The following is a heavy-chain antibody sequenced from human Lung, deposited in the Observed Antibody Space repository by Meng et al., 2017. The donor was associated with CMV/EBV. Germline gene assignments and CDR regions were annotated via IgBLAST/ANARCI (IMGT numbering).Heavy chain of an antibody. Sequence: ASXXVSCKASGYTFTSYGISWVRQAPGQGLEWIGWISVNSGKTTYAQKVQGRINMTTDTSTSTAYMELRSLRSDDTAVYYCVRGGWSPGYWGQGTLVTVSS. V-gene: IGHV1-18*01. CDR1: GYTFTSYG. CDR2: ISVNSGKT. J-gene: IGHJ4*02. D-gene: IGHD6-19*01. CDR3: VRGGWSPGY.